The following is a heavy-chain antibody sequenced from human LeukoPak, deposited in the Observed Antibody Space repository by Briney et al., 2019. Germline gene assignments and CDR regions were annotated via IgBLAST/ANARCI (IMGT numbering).Heavy chain of an antibody. CDR1: GYSFTSYW. J-gene: IGHJ6*03. D-gene: IGHD5-18*01. CDR3: ARHRRTAMVTPYYYYYMDV. V-gene: IGHV5-51*01. CDR2: IYPGDSDT. Sequence: GESLKISCKGSGYSFTSYWIGWVRQMPGKGLEWMGIIYPGDSDTRYSPSFQGQVTISADKSISTAYLQWSSLKASDTAMYYCARHRRTAMVTPYYYYYMDVWGKGTTVTVSS.